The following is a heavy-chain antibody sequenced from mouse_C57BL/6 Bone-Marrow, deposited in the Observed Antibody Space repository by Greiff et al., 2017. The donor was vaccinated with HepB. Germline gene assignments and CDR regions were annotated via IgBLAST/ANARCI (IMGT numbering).Heavy chain of an antibody. V-gene: IGHV5-4*01. CDR2: ISDGGSYT. CDR1: GFTFSSYA. J-gene: IGHJ1*03. D-gene: IGHD2-1*01. Sequence: EVQLVESGGGLVKPGGSLKLSCAASGFTFSSYAMSWVRQTPEKRLEWVATISDGGSYTYYPDNVKGRFTISRDNAKNNLYLQMSHLKSEDTAMYYCARGRNAPIYYGNYNWYFDVWGTGTTVTVSS. CDR3: ARGRNAPIYYGNYNWYFDV.